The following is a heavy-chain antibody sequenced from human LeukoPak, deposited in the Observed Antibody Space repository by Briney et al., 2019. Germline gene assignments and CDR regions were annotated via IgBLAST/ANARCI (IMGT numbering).Heavy chain of an antibody. D-gene: IGHD3-10*01. CDR3: PGVGSQGRDY. V-gene: IGHV1-18*01. CDR1: GYTFTSYG. Sequence: GASVEVSCKASGYTFTSYGISWVRQAPGQGLEWMGWISAYNGNTNYAQKLHGRVTMPTDTSTSKALMELRDLTSDERAGYDCPGVGSQGRDYWGQGNLVTVSS. J-gene: IGHJ4*02. CDR2: ISAYNGNT.